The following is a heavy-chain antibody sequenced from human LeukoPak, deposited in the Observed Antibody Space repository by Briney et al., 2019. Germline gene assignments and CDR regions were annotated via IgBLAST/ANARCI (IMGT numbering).Heavy chain of an antibody. D-gene: IGHD4-17*01. V-gene: IGHV3-11*01. J-gene: IGHJ4*02. CDR3: ARETSYGDYTYVDY. CDR1: GFSFSDFY. CDR2: ITDSGSTN. Sequence: GGSLRLSCAASGFSFSDFYMNWIRQAPGKGLEWVSYITDSGSTNYYADSVKGRFTISRDNAKNSLYLQMNSLRAEDTAVYYCARETSYGDYTYVDYWGQGTLVTVSS.